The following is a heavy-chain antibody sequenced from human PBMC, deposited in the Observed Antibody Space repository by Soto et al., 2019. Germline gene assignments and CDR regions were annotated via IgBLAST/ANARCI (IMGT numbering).Heavy chain of an antibody. CDR1: GFTFSSYP. CDR3: AKSLRGIIIDFDC. D-gene: IGHD3-10*01. V-gene: IGHV3-30-3*02. CDR2: ISYGGST. J-gene: IGHJ4*02. Sequence: PGGTLSLSCAPSGFTFSSYPMHWVRPAPGKGLVWVALISYGGSTYSVDSVKGRFTISRDNSKNALYLQMNSLRAEDTAVYCCAKSLRGIIIDFDCWGQGTLVT.